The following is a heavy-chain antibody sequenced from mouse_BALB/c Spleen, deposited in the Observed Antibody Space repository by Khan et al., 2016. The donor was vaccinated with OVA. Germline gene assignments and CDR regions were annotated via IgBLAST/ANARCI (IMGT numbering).Heavy chain of an antibody. J-gene: IGHJ2*01. CDR1: GFSLTSYG. CDR2: IWAGGSS. Sequence: VELVESGPGLVAPSQSLSITCTVSGFSLTSYGVHWVRQPPGKGLEWLGVIWAGGSSNYNSALMSRLSISKDNSKGQVFLKMNSLQTDDTAMYFGARNREPDYFDYWGQGTTLTVSS. CDR3: ARNREPDYFDY. V-gene: IGHV2-9*02.